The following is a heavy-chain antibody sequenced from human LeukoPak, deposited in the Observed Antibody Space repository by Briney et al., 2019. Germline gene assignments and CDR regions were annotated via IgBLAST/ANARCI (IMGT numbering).Heavy chain of an antibody. V-gene: IGHV1-18*04. CDR1: GYTFTGYY. J-gene: IGHJ4*02. Sequence: ASVKVSCKASGYTFTGYYMHWVRQAPGQGLEWMGWISGYNGNTNYAQKLQGRVTMTTDTSTSTAYMELRSLRSDDTAVYYCARVWRDGSGSYHYWGQGTLVTVSS. D-gene: IGHD3-10*01. CDR3: ARVWRDGSGSYHY. CDR2: ISGYNGNT.